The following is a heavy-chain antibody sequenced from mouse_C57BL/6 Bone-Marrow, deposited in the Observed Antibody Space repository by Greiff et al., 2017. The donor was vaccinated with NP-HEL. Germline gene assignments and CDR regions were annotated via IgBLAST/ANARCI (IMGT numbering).Heavy chain of an antibody. CDR1: GYTFTSYW. CDR3: ARATYYDYDGAMDY. V-gene: IGHV1-55*01. CDR2: IYPGSGST. D-gene: IGHD2-4*01. Sequence: VQLQQPGAELVKPGASVKMSCKASGYTFTSYWITWVKQRPGQGLEWIGDIYPGSGSTNYNEKFKSKATLTVDTSSSTAYMQLSSLTSEDSAVYYCARATYYDYDGAMDYWGQGTSVTVSS. J-gene: IGHJ4*01.